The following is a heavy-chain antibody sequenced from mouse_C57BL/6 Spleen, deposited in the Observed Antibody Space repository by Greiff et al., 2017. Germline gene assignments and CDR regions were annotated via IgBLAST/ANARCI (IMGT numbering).Heavy chain of an antibody. D-gene: IGHD4-1*01. CDR2: INPNNGGT. J-gene: IGHJ2*01. CDR3: TGTWGY. Sequence: VQLLQSGPELVKPGASVKLSCKASGYTFTDYYMNWVKQSHGKSLEWIGDINPNNGGTSYNQKFKGKATLTVDKSSSTAYMELRSLTSEDSAVYSSTGTWGYWGQGTTLTVSS. V-gene: IGHV1-26*01. CDR1: GYTFTDYY.